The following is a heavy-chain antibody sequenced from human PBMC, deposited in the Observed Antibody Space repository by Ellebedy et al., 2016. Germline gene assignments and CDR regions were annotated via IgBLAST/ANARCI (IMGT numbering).Heavy chain of an antibody. CDR3: ATGYSTTWYKPDAFDI. CDR1: GYTFTSYY. V-gene: IGHV1-18*04. D-gene: IGHD6-13*01. CDR2: ISGYNGNT. J-gene: IGHJ3*02. Sequence: ASVKVSXXASGYTFTSYYMHWVRQAPGQGLEWMGWISGYNGNTNYAQKFQGRVTMTTDTSTSTAYMELRSLRSDDTAVYFCATGYSTTWYKPDAFDIWGLGTKVTVSS.